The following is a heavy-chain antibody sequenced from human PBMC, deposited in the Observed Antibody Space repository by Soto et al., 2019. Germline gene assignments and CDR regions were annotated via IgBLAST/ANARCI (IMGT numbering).Heavy chain of an antibody. CDR1: GFTFSSYA. CDR2: ISGSGGST. Sequence: PGGSLRLSCAASGFTFSSYAMSWVRQAPGKGLEWVSAISGSGGSTYYADSVKGRFTISRDNSKNTLYLQMNSLRAEDTAVYYCAKDLWELLEDFYYYGMDVWGQGTTVTVSS. CDR3: AKDLWELLEDFYYYGMDV. J-gene: IGHJ6*02. D-gene: IGHD1-26*01. V-gene: IGHV3-23*01.